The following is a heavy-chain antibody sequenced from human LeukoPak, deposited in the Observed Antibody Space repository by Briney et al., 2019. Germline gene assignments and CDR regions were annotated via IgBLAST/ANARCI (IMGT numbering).Heavy chain of an antibody. D-gene: IGHD6-13*01. CDR2: IYHSGTT. Sequence: SETLSLTCAVSGVAISRGGYAWNWIRQPPGKGLEWTAYIYHSGTTYYNPSLKSRATISVDTSKNQFSLKLSSVTAADTAVYYCAREGYSSSWYYFDYWGQGTLVTVSS. J-gene: IGHJ4*02. CDR3: AREGYSSSWYYFDY. V-gene: IGHV4-30-4*07. CDR1: GVAISRGGYA.